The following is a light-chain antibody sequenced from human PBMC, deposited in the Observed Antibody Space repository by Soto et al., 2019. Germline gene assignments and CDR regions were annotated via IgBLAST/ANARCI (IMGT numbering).Light chain of an antibody. CDR1: SSNIGAGYD. Sequence: QPLLTQPPSVSGAPGQRVTISCTGSSSNIGAGYDVHWYQQLPGTAPKLLIYGNSNRPSGVPDRFSGSKSGTSASLAITGLQAEDEADYYCQSYDSSLSAFFGTGTKLTVL. CDR3: QSYDSSLSAF. J-gene: IGLJ1*01. V-gene: IGLV1-40*01. CDR2: GNS.